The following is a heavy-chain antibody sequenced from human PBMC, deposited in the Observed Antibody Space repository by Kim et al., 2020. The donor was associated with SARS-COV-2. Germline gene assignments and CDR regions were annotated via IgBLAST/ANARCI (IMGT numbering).Heavy chain of an antibody. V-gene: IGHV1-2*02. J-gene: IGHJ3*02. D-gene: IGHD1-26*01. Sequence: AQKFQGRVTMTRDTSISTAYMELSRLRSDDTAVYYCASQGGLSASYLGDIWGQGTMVTVSS. CDR3: ASQGGLSASYLGDI.